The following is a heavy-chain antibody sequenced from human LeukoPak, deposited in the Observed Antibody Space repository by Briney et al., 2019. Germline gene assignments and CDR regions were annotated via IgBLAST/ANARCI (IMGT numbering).Heavy chain of an antibody. Sequence: GGSLRLSCAASGFTFGSNTMNWVRQAPGKGLDWVSSISSTSTYIYYADSVKGRFTISRDNAKSSLYLQMNSLRAEDTAVYYCARKGAMDVWGQGTTVTVSS. CDR1: GFTFGSNT. J-gene: IGHJ6*02. CDR2: ISSTSTYI. V-gene: IGHV3-21*06. CDR3: ARKGAMDV.